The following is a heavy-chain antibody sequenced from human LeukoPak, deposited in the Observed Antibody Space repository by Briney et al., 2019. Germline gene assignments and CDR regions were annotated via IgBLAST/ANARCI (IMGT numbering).Heavy chain of an antibody. D-gene: IGHD5-12*01. J-gene: IGHJ6*02. CDR3: AKSLYSGYGTTNYYSAMDV. CDR1: GFTFSSYA. Sequence: TGGSLRLSCAASGFTFSSYAMSWVQQAPGKGLQWVSTISGGGSGGKTYYADSVKGRFTISRDNSQNTVYLQMNSLRAEDTAVFYCAKSLYSGYGTTNYYSAMDVWGQGTTVTVSS. CDR2: ISGGGSGGKT. V-gene: IGHV3-23*01.